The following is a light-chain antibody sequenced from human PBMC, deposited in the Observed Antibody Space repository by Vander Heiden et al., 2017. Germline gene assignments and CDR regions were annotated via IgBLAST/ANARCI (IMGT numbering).Light chain of an antibody. CDR2: AAS. J-gene: IGKJ5*01. Sequence: SVGDRVTITCRASQSISSYLNWYQQKPGKAPKLLIYAASSLQSGVPSRFSGSGSGTDFTLTISSLQPEDFATYYCQQSYSTHITFGQGTRQEIK. CDR3: QQSYSTHIT. V-gene: IGKV1-39*01. CDR1: QSISSY.